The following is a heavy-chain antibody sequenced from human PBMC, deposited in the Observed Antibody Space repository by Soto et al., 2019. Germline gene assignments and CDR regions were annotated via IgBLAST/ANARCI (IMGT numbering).Heavy chain of an antibody. Sequence: SETMSLTCAVYGGSFSGYYWTWIRQPPGTGLEWIGEINHSGSTNYNPSLKSRVTISVDTSKNQFSLKLTSVTAADTAVYYCAREYNYDSSGIGFDSWGQGTLVTVSS. CDR2: INHSGST. D-gene: IGHD3-22*01. CDR3: AREYNYDSSGIGFDS. V-gene: IGHV4-34*01. CDR1: GGSFSGYY. J-gene: IGHJ4*02.